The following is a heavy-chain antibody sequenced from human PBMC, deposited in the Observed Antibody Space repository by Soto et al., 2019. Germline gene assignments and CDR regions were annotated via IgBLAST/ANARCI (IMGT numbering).Heavy chain of an antibody. D-gene: IGHD1-26*01. CDR2: INPSGSIT. CDR3: ESPIGGSYNAFNI. Sequence: XSVKGSCKASGYRLSNYYMHWGRQAPGQGLQWMGIINPSGSITTYAQKFQGRVIMTRDTSTSAVYMELSSLTSDDTAVYYCESPIGGSYNAFNICGQGTMVTVSS. J-gene: IGHJ3*02. CDR1: GYRLSNYY. V-gene: IGHV1-46*01.